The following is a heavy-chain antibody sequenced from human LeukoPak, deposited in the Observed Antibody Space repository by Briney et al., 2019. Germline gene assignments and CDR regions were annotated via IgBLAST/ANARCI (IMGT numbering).Heavy chain of an antibody. CDR2: ISASGGTK. D-gene: IGHD3-22*01. Sequence: PGGSLRLSCAASGFTFSSNAMSWVRQAPGKGPEWLSGISASGGTKYYAGSVKGRFTISKDNSKNALYLQMDSLRAEDTAVYYCARVPHYYDTSGYSYFDFWGQGSRVTVSS. CDR3: ARVPHYYDTSGYSYFDF. J-gene: IGHJ4*02. V-gene: IGHV3-23*01. CDR1: GFTFSSNA.